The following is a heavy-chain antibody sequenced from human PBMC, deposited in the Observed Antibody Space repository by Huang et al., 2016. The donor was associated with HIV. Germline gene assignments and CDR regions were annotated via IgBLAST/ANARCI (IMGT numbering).Heavy chain of an antibody. J-gene: IGHJ3*01. CDR3: VKERGSSRARSSFDF. CDR2: IRYDGNND. V-gene: IGHV3-30*02. D-gene: IGHD6-13*01. Sequence: QVRLVESGGGVVQPGASLTLSCSASGFPFSAYGLDWVRQAPGKGRAWGSFIRYDGNNDHLIGSVEDRFTISRDHSNTTLYLLMNSLRPEDTAVYYCVKERGSSRARSSFDFWGQGTSVIVSS. CDR1: GFPFSAYG.